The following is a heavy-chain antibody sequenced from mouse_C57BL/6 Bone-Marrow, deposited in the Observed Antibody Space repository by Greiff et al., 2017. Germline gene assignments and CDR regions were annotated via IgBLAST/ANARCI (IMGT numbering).Heavy chain of an antibody. D-gene: IGHD1-1*01. CDR1: GYTFTSYW. V-gene: IGHV1-61*01. J-gene: IGHJ4*01. CDR2: IYPSDSET. CDR3: ARGYYYGSRRDYAMDY. Sequence: QVQLQQPGAELVRPGSSVKLSCKASGYTFTSYWMDWVKQRPGQGLEWIGNIYPSDSETHYNQKFKDKATLTVDTSSSTAYMQLSSLTSEDSAVYYCARGYYYGSRRDYAMDYWGQGTSVTVSS.